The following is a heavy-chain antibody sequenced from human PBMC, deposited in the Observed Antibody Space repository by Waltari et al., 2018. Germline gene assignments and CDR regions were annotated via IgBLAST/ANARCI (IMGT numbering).Heavy chain of an antibody. J-gene: IGHJ6*03. V-gene: IGHV3-74*01. D-gene: IGHD3-10*01. Sequence: EVQLVESGGGLVQPGGSLSLSCAASGFTFSSYWMHWFRPAPGKGLVWVSRINSDGSSTSYADSVKGRFTISRDNAKNTLYLQMNSLRAEDTAVYYCARETYYGSVEYYYMDVWGKGTTVTVSS. CDR3: ARETYYGSVEYYYMDV. CDR2: INSDGSST. CDR1: GFTFSSYW.